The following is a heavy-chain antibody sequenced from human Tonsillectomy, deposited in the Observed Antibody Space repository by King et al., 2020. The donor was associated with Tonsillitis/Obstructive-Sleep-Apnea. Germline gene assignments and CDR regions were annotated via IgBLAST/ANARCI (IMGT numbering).Heavy chain of an antibody. CDR1: GYSFTSYW. Sequence: QLVQSGAEVKKPGESLKISCKGSGYSFTSYWIGWVRQMPGKGLEWMGIIYPGDSDTRYSPSFQGQVTLSADKSISTAYLQWGSLKASDTAMYYCARFPKGYCSGGSCYPDAFDIWGQGTMVTVSS. CDR2: IYPGDSDT. D-gene: IGHD2-15*01. V-gene: IGHV5-51*01. CDR3: ARFPKGYCSGGSCYPDAFDI. J-gene: IGHJ3*02.